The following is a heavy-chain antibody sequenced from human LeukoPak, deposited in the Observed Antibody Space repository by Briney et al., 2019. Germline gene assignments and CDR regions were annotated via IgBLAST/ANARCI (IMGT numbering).Heavy chain of an antibody. CDR3: ARTGYCSSTSCYAWFDP. J-gene: IGHJ5*02. V-gene: IGHV1-69*02. CDR2: IIPILGIA. D-gene: IGHD2-2*01. CDR1: GVTFSSYT. Sequence: SVKVSCKASGVTFSSYTISWVRQAPGQGLEWMGRIIPILGIANYAQKFQGRVTITADKSTSTAYMELSSLRSEDTAVYYCARTGYCSSTSCYAWFDPWGQGTLVTVSS.